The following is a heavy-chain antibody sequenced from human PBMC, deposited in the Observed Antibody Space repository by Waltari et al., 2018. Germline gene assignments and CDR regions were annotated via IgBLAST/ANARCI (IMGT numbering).Heavy chain of an antibody. CDR2: ISSGSGLI. CDR3: VRSRWYDV. D-gene: IGHD2-15*01. Sequence: EVQLVESGGGLVQPGGSLRLSCAASGFTFNTYYMNWVRQTPGKGLEWVSYISSGSGLIDYADSVKGRFIISRDNAKNSLYLQMNSLRDEDTGVYYCVRSRWYDVWGQGTTVTVSS. CDR1: GFTFNTYY. V-gene: IGHV3-48*02. J-gene: IGHJ6*02.